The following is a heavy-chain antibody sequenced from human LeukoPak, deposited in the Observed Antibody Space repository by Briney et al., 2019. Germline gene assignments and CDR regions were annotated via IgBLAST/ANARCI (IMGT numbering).Heavy chain of an antibody. CDR3: ARDHLPPMYCSGGSCSSAAGY. V-gene: IGHV3-20*04. Sequence: EASLRLSCAASGFTFDDYGMSCCLQAPRKGLEWVSGIIWYGGSTGYEDSVKGRFTISRDNAKKSLYLQMNSLTVEDTAVYYFARDHLPPMYCSGGSCSSAAGYWGQGTRVTVSS. D-gene: IGHD2-15*01. CDR1: GFTFDDYG. J-gene: IGHJ4*02. CDR2: IIWYGGST.